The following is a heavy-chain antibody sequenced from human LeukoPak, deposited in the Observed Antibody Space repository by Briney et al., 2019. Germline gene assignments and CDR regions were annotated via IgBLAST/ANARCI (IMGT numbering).Heavy chain of an antibody. CDR3: ARGRGYCSSTSCYTVFDY. J-gene: IGHJ4*02. D-gene: IGHD2-2*02. Sequence: SETLSLTCTVSGGSISSYYWSWIRQPPGKGLEWIGYIYYSGTTNYNPTLKSRVTILVDTSKNQFSLKLSSVTAADTAVYYCARGRGYCSSTSCYTVFDYWGQGTLATVSS. CDR1: GGSISSYY. CDR2: IYYSGTT. V-gene: IGHV4-59*01.